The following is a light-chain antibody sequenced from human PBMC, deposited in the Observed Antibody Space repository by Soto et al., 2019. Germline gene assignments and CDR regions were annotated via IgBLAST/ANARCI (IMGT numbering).Light chain of an antibody. Sequence: DIQMTQSPSSLSASVGDRVTITCRASQDISNSLNWYQQKPGKPPKVLIYGASTLQGGVPSRFSGGGSGTEFTLTISSLQPEDLATYYGQQSYNIPTITVGQGTRREIK. J-gene: IGKJ5*01. CDR2: GAS. CDR1: QDISNS. CDR3: QQSYNIPTIT. V-gene: IGKV1-39*01.